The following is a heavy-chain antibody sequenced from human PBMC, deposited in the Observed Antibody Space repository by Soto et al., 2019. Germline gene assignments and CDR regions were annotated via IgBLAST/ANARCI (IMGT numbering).Heavy chain of an antibody. V-gene: IGHV3-23*01. CDR2: VSIGGST. Sequence: DVQFLESGGGLGQPEWSLRLSCAASGFTFSSYAMGWFRQGPGKGLEWVAVVSIGGSTHYAVSVRGRFTISRDNSKNPLSLQMNSLTAEDTAVYFCATRRGAGGHFDYWGQGALVTVSS. CDR1: GFTFSSYA. CDR3: ATRRGAGGHFDY. J-gene: IGHJ4*02. D-gene: IGHD2-15*01.